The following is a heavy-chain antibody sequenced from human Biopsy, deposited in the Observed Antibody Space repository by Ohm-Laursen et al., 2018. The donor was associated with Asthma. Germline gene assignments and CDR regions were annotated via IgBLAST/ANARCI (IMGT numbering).Heavy chain of an antibody. CDR3: ARRITIFGVVQKDHGMDA. CDR1: GGSISSYY. V-gene: IGHV4-59*08. Sequence: SETLSLTWTVSGGSISSYYWSWIRQPPGKGLEWIGYIYYSGSTNYNPSLKSRVTISRDTSKNQFSLRLTSVTAADTAVYFCARRITIFGVVQKDHGMDAWGQGTTVIVSS. CDR2: IYYSGST. D-gene: IGHD3-3*01. J-gene: IGHJ6*02.